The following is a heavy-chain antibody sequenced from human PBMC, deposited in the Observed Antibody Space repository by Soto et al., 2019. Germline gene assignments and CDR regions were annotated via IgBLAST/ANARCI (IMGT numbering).Heavy chain of an antibody. CDR1: GGSISSYY. CDR3: ASPGYSSDAFDI. V-gene: IGHV4-59*01. D-gene: IGHD5-18*01. Sequence: QVQLQESGPGLVKPSETLSLTCTVSGGSISSYYWSWIRQPPGKGLEWIGYIYYSGSANYNPSLKSRVPISVDTSKNQFSLKLSSVTAADTAVYYCASPGYSSDAFDIWGQGTMVTVSS. J-gene: IGHJ3*02. CDR2: IYYSGSA.